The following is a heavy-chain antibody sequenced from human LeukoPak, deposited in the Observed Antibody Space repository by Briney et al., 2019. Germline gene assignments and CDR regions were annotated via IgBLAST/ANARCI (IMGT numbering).Heavy chain of an antibody. CDR1: GGSINSGAYY. J-gene: IGHJ4*02. V-gene: IGHV4-30-4*01. CDR3: AGDDNGYGRNHY. D-gene: IGHD5-12*01. CDR2: IYYSGST. Sequence: SETLSLTCTVPGGSINSGAYYWSWIRQSPGKGLEWTGYIYYSGSTYYNPSLRGRITISVDTSKNQFSLKLSSVTAADTAVYYCAGDDNGYGRNHYWGQGTLVTVSS.